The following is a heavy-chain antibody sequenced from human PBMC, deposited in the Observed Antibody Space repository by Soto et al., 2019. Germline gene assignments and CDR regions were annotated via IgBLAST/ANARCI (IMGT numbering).Heavy chain of an antibody. Sequence: SETLSLTCTVSGGSISSSSYYWGWIRQPPGKGLEWIGSIYYSGSTYYNPSLKSRVTISVDTFKNQFSLKLSSVTAADTAVYYCARYCSGGSCYSPWFDPWGQGTLVTVS. CDR1: GGSISSSSYY. D-gene: IGHD2-15*01. V-gene: IGHV4-39*01. J-gene: IGHJ5*02. CDR2: IYYSGST. CDR3: ARYCSGGSCYSPWFDP.